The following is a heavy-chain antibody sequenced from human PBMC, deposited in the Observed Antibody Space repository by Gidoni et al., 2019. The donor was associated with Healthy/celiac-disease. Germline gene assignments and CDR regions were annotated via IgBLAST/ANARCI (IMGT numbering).Heavy chain of an antibody. CDR3: ARGRRIAAAHWGEYFQH. Sequence: QVQLQQWGAGLLKPSETLSLTCAVYGGSFSGYYWSWIRQPPGKGLEWIGEINHSGSTNYNPSLKSRVTISVDTSKNQFSLKLSSVTAADTAVYYCARGRRIAAAHWGEYFQHWGQGTLVTVSS. CDR1: GGSFSGYY. CDR2: INHSGST. V-gene: IGHV4-34*01. D-gene: IGHD6-13*01. J-gene: IGHJ1*01.